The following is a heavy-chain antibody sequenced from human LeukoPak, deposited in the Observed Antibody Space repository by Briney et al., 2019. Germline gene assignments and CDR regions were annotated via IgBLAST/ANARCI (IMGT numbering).Heavy chain of an antibody. CDR3: ARDRDSSSWSHFDH. CDR1: GFTFSSYG. J-gene: IGHJ4*02. CDR2: IWYDGSNK. V-gene: IGHV3-33*01. Sequence: GGSLRLSCAASGFTFSSYGMHWVRQAPGKGLEWVAVIWYDGSNKYYADSVKGRFTISRDNSKNTLYLQMNSLRAEDTAVYYCARDRDSSSWSHFDHWGQGTLVTVSS. D-gene: IGHD6-13*01.